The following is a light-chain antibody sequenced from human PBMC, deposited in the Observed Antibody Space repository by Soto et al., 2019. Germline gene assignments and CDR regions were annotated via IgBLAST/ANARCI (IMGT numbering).Light chain of an antibody. CDR3: QQYNSYPWT. V-gene: IGKV3-20*01. CDR1: QSVSSSY. Sequence: EIVLTQSPGTLSLSPGERATLSCRASQSVSSSYLAWCQQKPGQAPRLLIYGASSRATGIPARFSGSGSGTEFTLTISSLQPDDFATYYCQQYNSYPWTFGQGTKVDIK. J-gene: IGKJ1*01. CDR2: GAS.